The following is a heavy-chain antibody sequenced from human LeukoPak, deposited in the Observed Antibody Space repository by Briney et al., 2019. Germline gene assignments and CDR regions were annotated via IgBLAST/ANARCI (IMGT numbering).Heavy chain of an antibody. CDR3: ARTSPVGYYDILTGTSPDY. Sequence: SETLSLTCTVSGGSISSSSYYWGWIRQPPGKGLEWIGSIYYSGSTYYNPSLKSRVTISVDTSKNQFSLKLSSVTAADTAVYYCARTSPVGYYDILTGTSPDYWGQGTLVTVSS. V-gene: IGHV4-39*07. D-gene: IGHD3-9*01. CDR2: IYYSGST. CDR1: GGSISSSSYY. J-gene: IGHJ4*02.